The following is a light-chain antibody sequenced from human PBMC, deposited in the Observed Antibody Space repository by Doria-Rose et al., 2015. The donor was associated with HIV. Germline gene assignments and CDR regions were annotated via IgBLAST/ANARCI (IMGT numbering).Light chain of an antibody. Sequence: VLTQSPESLGMSLGERATLNCKSNQSLLYTSKNYLAWYQQKPGQPPTLLIYWASTRQSGVPARFSGSVSGTDFTLTISSLEAEDVAVYYCQQYYDTPSFGPGTTVDVK. CDR1: QSLLYTSKNY. CDR3: QQYYDTPS. CDR2: WAS. V-gene: IGKV4-1*01. J-gene: IGKJ3*01.